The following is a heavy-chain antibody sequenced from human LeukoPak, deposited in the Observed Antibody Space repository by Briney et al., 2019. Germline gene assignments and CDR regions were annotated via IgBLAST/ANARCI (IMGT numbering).Heavy chain of an antibody. V-gene: IGHV4-61*03. CDR3: ARGRVSSSTWHSTYYYYFYMDV. D-gene: IGHD4-11*01. CDR2: IDHTGTT. J-gene: IGHJ6*03. CDR1: GGSISSSGYY. Sequence: SETLSLTCTVSGGSISSSGYYWTWIRQPPGKGLEWIGYIDHTGTTNYNPSLNSRVTISRDTSKNHFSLQLSSVTAADTAVYFCARGRVSSSTWHSTYYYYFYMDVWGKGTTVTVSS.